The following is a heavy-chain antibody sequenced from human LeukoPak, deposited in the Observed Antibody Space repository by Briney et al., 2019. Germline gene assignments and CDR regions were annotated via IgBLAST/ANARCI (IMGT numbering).Heavy chain of an antibody. D-gene: IGHD1-7*01. V-gene: IGHV3-21*01. Sequence: GGALRLSCAASGFTFSSYSMNWVRQAPGKGLEWGSSISSSSSSYIYYADSVKGRFTISRDNAKNSLYLQMNSLRAEDTAVYYCARSETGTTLGAFDIWGQGTMVTVSS. CDR2: ISSSSSSYI. J-gene: IGHJ3*02. CDR3: ARSETGTTLGAFDI. CDR1: GFTFSSYS.